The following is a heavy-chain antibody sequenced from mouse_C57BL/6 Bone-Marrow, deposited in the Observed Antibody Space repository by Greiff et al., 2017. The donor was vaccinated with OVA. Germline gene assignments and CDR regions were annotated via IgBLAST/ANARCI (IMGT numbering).Heavy chain of an antibody. J-gene: IGHJ3*01. V-gene: IGHV1-19*01. D-gene: IGHD2-4*01. CDR3: ARLGLRFAY. CDR2: INPYNGGT. Sequence: VHVKQSGPVLVKPGASVKMSCKASGYTFTDYYMNWVKQSHGKSLEWIGVINPYNGGTSYNQKFKGKATLTVDKSSSTAYMELNSLTSEDSAVYYCARLGLRFAYWGQGTLVTVFA. CDR1: GYTFTDYY.